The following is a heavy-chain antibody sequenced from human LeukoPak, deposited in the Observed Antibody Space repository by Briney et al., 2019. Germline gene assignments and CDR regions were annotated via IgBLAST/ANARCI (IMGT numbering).Heavy chain of an antibody. CDR2: IMTNTDGGTT. Sequence: PGGSLRLSCAASGFTFSNAWMSWVRQAPGKGLEWVGRIMTNTDGGTTDYAASVKGRFTISRDDSKNTLYLQMNSLNTEDTAVYYCSTSGTVTTRFLDYWGQGTLVSVSS. V-gene: IGHV3-15*01. CDR1: GFTFSNAW. CDR3: STSGTVTTRFLDY. J-gene: IGHJ4*02. D-gene: IGHD4-11*01.